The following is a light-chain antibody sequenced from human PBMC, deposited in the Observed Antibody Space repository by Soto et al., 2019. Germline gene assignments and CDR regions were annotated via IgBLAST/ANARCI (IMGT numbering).Light chain of an antibody. J-gene: IGKJ1*01. V-gene: IGKV3-11*01. CDR3: QQRSNWPPT. CDR2: DAS. Sequence: EIVLTQSPVTLSLSPGERATLSCRASQSVSSSLAWYQQKPGQAPRLLMYDASNRATGIPARLSGSGSGTDFTLTISSLEPEDFAVYYCQQRSNWPPTFGQGTKVEIK. CDR1: QSVSSS.